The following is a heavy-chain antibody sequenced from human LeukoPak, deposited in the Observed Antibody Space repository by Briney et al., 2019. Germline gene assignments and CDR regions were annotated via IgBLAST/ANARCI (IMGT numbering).Heavy chain of an antibody. V-gene: IGHV3-23*01. Sequence: GGSLRLSCAASGFTFNNYAMDWVRQAPGKGLEWVSLISRSGATTYYADSVKGRFTISRDNSRNTLYLQMISLRAEDTAVYYCARDPGDRWFFDLWGRGTLVTVSS. CDR1: GFTFNNYA. CDR3: ARDPGDRWFFDL. CDR2: ISRSGATT. D-gene: IGHD7-27*01. J-gene: IGHJ2*01.